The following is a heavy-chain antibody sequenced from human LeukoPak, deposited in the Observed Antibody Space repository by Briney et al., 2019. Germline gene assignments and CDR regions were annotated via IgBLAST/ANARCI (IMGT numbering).Heavy chain of an antibody. CDR1: GDSINKYF. Sequence: PSETLSLTCTVSGDSINKYFWSWLRQSPGKGLEWIGYISHSGNTNYNPSLKSRVTISLDKSNNQFSLRLSSVTAADTAVYYCARAGPENFNWRYYIDFWGQGILVTVSS. D-gene: IGHD1-1*01. CDR2: ISHSGNT. V-gene: IGHV4-59*01. CDR3: ARAGPENFNWRYYIDF. J-gene: IGHJ4*02.